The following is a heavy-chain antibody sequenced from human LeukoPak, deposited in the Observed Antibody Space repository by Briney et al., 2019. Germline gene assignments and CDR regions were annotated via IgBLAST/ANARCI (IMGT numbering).Heavy chain of an antibody. CDR3: ARNYGSGSHQEHYYYGLDV. D-gene: IGHD3-10*01. CDR1: GYTFISFD. CDR2: MNPNTGSS. J-gene: IGHJ6*02. Sequence: ASVTVSCKASGYTFISFDINWVRQTTGQRPEWVGWMNPNTGSSGHTEKFRGRVTMTRDTSISTAYMELSSLRSEDTAVYYCARNYGSGSHQEHYYYGLDVWGQGTTVTVSS. V-gene: IGHV1-8*01.